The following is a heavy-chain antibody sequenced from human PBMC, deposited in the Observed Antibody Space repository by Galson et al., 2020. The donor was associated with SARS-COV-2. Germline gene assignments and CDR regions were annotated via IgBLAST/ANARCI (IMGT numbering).Heavy chain of an antibody. J-gene: IGHJ4*02. Sequence: GESLKIPCAAPGFTFSSYAMHWVRPAPGKGLEGVAVISYDGSNKYYADSVKGRFTISRDNSKNTLYLQMNSLRAEDTAVYYCARDLGAVVDNWGQGTLVTVSS. D-gene: IGHD6-19*01. CDR2: ISYDGSNK. CDR1: GFTFSSYA. V-gene: IGHV3-30-3*01. CDR3: ARDLGAVVDN.